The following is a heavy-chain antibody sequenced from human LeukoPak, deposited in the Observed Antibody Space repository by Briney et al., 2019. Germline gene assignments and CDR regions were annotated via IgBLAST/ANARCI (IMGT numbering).Heavy chain of an antibody. Sequence: PSETLSLTCTVSGGSMTNYYWHWIRQPPGKGLEWIGYIYSSGNTDYNPSLRNRVTMSVDTSKTQFSLQLSSVTAADTAVYYCARDPFSGGHLDYWGQGILVTVSS. V-gene: IGHV4-59*01. CDR2: IYSSGNT. CDR3: ARDPFSGGHLDY. D-gene: IGHD2-15*01. CDR1: GGSMTNYY. J-gene: IGHJ4*02.